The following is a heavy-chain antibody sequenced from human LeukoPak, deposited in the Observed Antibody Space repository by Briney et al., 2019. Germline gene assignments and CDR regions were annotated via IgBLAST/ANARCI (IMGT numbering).Heavy chain of an antibody. CDR2: IYYSGST. D-gene: IGHD7-27*01. CDR3: ARAGAALYWYFDL. Sequence: PSETLSLTCTVSGGSISSYYWSWIRRPPGKGLEWIGYIYYSGSTNYNPSLKSRVTISVDTSKNQFSLKLSSVTAADTAVYYCARAGAALYWYFDLWGRGTLVTVSS. CDR1: GGSISSYY. J-gene: IGHJ2*01. V-gene: IGHV4-59*01.